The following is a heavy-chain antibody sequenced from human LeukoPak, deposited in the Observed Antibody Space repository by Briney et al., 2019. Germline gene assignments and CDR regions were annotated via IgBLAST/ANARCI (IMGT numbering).Heavy chain of an antibody. CDR2: IGTAGDT. V-gene: IGHV3-13*01. J-gene: IGHJ5*02. Sequence: GGSLRLSCAASGFTFSSYDMHWVRQATGKGLEWDSAIGTAGDTYYPGSVKGRFTISRENAKNSLYLQMNSLRAGDTAVYYCARGTTLYSSGSWFDPWGQGTLVTVSS. CDR3: ARGTTLYSSGSWFDP. CDR1: GFTFSSYD. D-gene: IGHD6-19*01.